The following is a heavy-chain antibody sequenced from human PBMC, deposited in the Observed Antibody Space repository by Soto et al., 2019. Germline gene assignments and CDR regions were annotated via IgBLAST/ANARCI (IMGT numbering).Heavy chain of an antibody. CDR1: GFPFSSTD. CDR3: AKNSGWFNT. D-gene: IGHD3-10*01. Sequence: GVLRLSCAASGFPFSSTDMTWVRQAPGKGLEWVSTIDGSGGTTYYADSVKGRFTISRDNSINTVFLRMNSLRADDTALYFCAKNSGWFNTWGQGALVTVSS. CDR2: IDGSGGTT. V-gene: IGHV3-23*01. J-gene: IGHJ5*02.